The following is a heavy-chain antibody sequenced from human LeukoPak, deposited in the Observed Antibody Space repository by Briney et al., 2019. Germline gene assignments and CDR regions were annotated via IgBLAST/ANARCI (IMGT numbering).Heavy chain of an antibody. CDR3: ARNSRSVVPAAIFDY. Sequence: SVKVSCKASGGTFSSYAISWVRQAPGQGLEWMGGIIPIFGTANYAQKFQGRVTITADESTSTAYMELSSLRSEDTAVYYCARNSRSVVPAAIFDYWGQGTLVTVSS. V-gene: IGHV1-69*13. CDR2: IIPIFGTA. J-gene: IGHJ4*02. CDR1: GGTFSSYA. D-gene: IGHD2-2*02.